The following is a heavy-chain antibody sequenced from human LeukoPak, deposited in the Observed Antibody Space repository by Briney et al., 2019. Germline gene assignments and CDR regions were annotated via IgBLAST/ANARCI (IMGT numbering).Heavy chain of an antibody. D-gene: IGHD3-16*01. CDR3: ARGSIMDFDY. CDR1: GYTFTSYW. J-gene: IGHJ4*02. Sequence: GESLKVSCKGSGYTFTSYWIGWVRQMSGKSLEWMGIIYPGDSDTRYSPSFQGQVTISADKSISTAYLQWSSLKASDTAMYYCARGSIMDFDYWGQGTLVTVSS. V-gene: IGHV5-51*01. CDR2: IYPGDSDT.